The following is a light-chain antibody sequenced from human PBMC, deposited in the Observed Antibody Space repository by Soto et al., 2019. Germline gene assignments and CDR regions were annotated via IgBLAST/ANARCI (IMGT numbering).Light chain of an antibody. CDR2: GAS. Sequence: EIVLTQSPGTLSLSPGERATLSCRASQSVSSSYLAWYQQKPGQAPRLLIYGASSRATGIPDRFSGSGSGTDFTLTISRLEPEHFAVYYCQQYDSSPPTYTFGQGTKLEIK. CDR1: QSVSSSY. V-gene: IGKV3-20*01. J-gene: IGKJ2*01. CDR3: QQYDSSPPTYT.